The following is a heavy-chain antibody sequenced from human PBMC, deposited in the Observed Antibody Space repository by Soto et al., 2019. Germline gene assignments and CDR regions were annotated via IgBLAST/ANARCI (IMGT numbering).Heavy chain of an antibody. J-gene: IGHJ4*02. D-gene: IGHD6-13*01. V-gene: IGHV5-51*01. CDR1: GYSFTTYW. Sequence: GESLKISCKAFGYSFTTYWIAWVRQMPGKGLEWMGIIHPRHSDTRYSPSFQGQVTISADKSISTAYLQWSSLKASDTAMYYCARLRSSSWYEGYFDYWGQGTLVTVSS. CDR3: ARLRSSSWYEGYFDY. CDR2: IHPRHSDT.